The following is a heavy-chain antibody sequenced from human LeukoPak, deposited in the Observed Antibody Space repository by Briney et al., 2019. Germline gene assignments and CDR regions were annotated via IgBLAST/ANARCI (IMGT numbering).Heavy chain of an antibody. J-gene: IGHJ4*02. D-gene: IGHD4-11*01. CDR3: ARLNEDDYTLDY. CDR1: GGSISSYY. V-gene: IGHV4-4*09. CDR2: IYTSGST. Sequence: SETLSLTCTVSGGSISSYYWSWIRQPPGKGLEWIGYIYTSGSTNYNPSLKSRVTISVDTSKNQFSLKLSSVTAADTAVYYCARLNEDDYTLDYWGQGTLVAVSS.